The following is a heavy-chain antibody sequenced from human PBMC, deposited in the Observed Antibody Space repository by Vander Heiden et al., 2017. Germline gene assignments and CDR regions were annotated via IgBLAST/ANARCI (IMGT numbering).Heavy chain of an antibody. CDR1: GFTFSSYG. D-gene: IGHD5-12*01. V-gene: IGHV3-30*18. J-gene: IGHJ4*02. CDR3: AKASGGYGEGGFDY. Sequence: QVQLVESGGAVVQPGRSLRLSCAASGFTFSSYGIHWGRQAPGKGLGWVAGIPYDGRNKYYADSVKGRFTISRDNSKNTLYLQINSLRAEGTAVYFCAKASGGYGEGGFDYWGQGTLVTVSS. CDR2: IPYDGRNK.